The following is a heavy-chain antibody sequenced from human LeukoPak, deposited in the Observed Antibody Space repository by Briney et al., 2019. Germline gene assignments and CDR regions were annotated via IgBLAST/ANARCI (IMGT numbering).Heavy chain of an antibody. CDR2: VYYSGST. CDR3: ARHRGGSSPSVFDS. J-gene: IGHJ4*02. CDR1: AGSVSSSSYY. Sequence: SATLSLTCTVSAGSVSSSSYYWGWIRQPPGKGLEWIGSVYYSGSTYYYPSLKSRVTISVDTSKNQFSLKMSSVTAADTTLFYCARHRGGSSPSVFDSWGQGTLVTVSS. V-gene: IGHV4-39*01. D-gene: IGHD2-15*01.